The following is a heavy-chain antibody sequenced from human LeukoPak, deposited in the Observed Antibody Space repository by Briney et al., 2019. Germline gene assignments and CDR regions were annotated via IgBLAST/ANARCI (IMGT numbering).Heavy chain of an antibody. CDR1: GYTFTGYY. V-gene: IGHV1-2*02. D-gene: IGHD2-8*01. Sequence: ASVKVSCKASGYTFTGYYMHWVRQAPGQRLEWMGWINPNSGGTNYAQKFQGRVTMTRDTSISTAYMELSRLRSDDTAVYYCARRYCTNGVGRLDYWGQGTLVTVSS. J-gene: IGHJ4*02. CDR2: INPNSGGT. CDR3: ARRYCTNGVGRLDY.